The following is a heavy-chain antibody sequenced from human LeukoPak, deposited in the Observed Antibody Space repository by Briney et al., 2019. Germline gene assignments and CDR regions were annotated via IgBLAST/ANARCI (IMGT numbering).Heavy chain of an antibody. V-gene: IGHV5-10-1*01. J-gene: IGHJ4*02. Sequence: GESLKISCKASGYSFTSYWISWVRQMPGKGLEWMGRIDPSDSYTNYSPSFQGHVTISADKSISTAYLQWSSLKASDTAMYYCARLGGLERPLDYWGQGTLVTVSS. CDR3: ARLGGLERPLDY. CDR1: GYSFTSYW. CDR2: IDPSDSYT. D-gene: IGHD1-1*01.